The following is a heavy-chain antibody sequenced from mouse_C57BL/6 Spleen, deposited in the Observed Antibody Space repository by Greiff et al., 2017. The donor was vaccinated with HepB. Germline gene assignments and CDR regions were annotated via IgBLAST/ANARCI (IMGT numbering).Heavy chain of an antibody. D-gene: IGHD4-1*01. Sequence: QVQLKESGAELVKPGASVKISCKASGYAFSSYWMNWVKQRPGKGLEWIGQIYPGDGYTNYNGKFKGKATLTADKSSSTAYMQLSSLTSEDSAVYFCARGVNWDERRGFDYWGQGTTLTVSS. CDR2: IYPGDGYT. CDR1: GYAFSSYW. V-gene: IGHV1-80*01. J-gene: IGHJ2*01. CDR3: ARGVNWDERRGFDY.